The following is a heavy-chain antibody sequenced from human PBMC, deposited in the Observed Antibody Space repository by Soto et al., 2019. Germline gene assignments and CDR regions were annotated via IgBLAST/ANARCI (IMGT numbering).Heavy chain of an antibody. J-gene: IGHJ4*02. CDR3: ARDYYDSSGHSPEVDY. CDR2: ISYDGSNK. D-gene: IGHD3-22*01. Sequence: QVQLVESGGGVVQPGRSLRLSCAASGFTFSSYAMHWVRQAPGKGLEWVAVISYDGSNKYYADSVKGRFTISRDNSKNTLYLQMNRLRAEDTAVYYCARDYYDSSGHSPEVDYWGQGTLVTVSS. V-gene: IGHV3-30-3*01. CDR1: GFTFSSYA.